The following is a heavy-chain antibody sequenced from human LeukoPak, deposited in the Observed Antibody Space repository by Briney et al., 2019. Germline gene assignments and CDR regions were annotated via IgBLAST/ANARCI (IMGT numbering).Heavy chain of an antibody. CDR2: ISAYNGNT. Sequence: GASVKVSCKASGYTFTSYGIGWVRQAPGHGLEWMGWISAYNGNTNFAQKFQGRVTLTTDRHTSTAYMELRSLRSDDTAVYFCAKGLIVGPYDYWGQGTLVTVSS. J-gene: IGHJ4*02. V-gene: IGHV1-18*01. D-gene: IGHD1-26*01. CDR3: AKGLIVGPYDY. CDR1: GYTFTSYG.